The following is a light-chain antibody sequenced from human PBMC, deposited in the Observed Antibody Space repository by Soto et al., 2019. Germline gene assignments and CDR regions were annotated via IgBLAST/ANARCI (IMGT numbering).Light chain of an antibody. CDR2: GAS. J-gene: IGKJ4*01. CDR3: QHYNNWPLT. V-gene: IGKV3-15*01. Sequence: EIVMTQSPATLSVSPGERATVSCRASQSVSSNLAWYQQKPGQAPRLLIYGASTRATGLPARFSGSGSGTEFTLTISSLQSEDFAVYYCQHYNNWPLTFGGGTKVEIK. CDR1: QSVSSN.